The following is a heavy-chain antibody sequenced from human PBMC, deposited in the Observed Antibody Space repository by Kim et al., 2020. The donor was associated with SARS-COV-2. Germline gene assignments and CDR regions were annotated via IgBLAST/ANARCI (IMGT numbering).Heavy chain of an antibody. CDR1: GFTFSSYS. V-gene: IGHV3-21*01. J-gene: IGHJ5*02. D-gene: IGHD2-21*02. Sequence: GGSLRLSCAASGFTFSSYSMNWVRQAPGKGLEWVSSISSSSSYIYYADSVKGRFTISRDNAKNSLYLQMNSLRAEDTAVYYCARDRGNGGGDSPWGQGTLVTVSS. CDR3: ARDRGNGGGDSP. CDR2: ISSSSSYI.